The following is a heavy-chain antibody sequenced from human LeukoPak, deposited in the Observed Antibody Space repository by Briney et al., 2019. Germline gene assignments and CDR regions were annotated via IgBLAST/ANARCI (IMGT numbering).Heavy chain of an antibody. CDR3: ARDFVLTYGMDV. Sequence: AASVKVSCKTSGFTFSGYYLHWVRQAPGQGLEWMGWINTHSGGTNYAQKFQGRVTMTRDTSISTAYMELSSPRSGDTAVYFCARDFVLTYGMDVWGQGTTITVSS. CDR1: GFTFSGYY. J-gene: IGHJ6*02. CDR2: INTHSGGT. V-gene: IGHV1-2*02. D-gene: IGHD3-9*01.